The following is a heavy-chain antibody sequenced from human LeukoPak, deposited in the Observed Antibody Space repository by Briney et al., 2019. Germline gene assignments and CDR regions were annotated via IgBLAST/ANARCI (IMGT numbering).Heavy chain of an antibody. CDR2: INPNSGGI. D-gene: IGHD1-26*01. Sequence: ASVRVSCKASGYTFTGYYVHWVRQAPGQGLEWMGWINPNSGGINYAQKFQGRVTMTRDTSISTAYVELSRLRSDDTAVYYCARGSEVGSGTNYAYLHHWGQGTLVTVSS. J-gene: IGHJ1*01. V-gene: IGHV1-2*02. CDR1: GYTFTGYY. CDR3: ARGSEVGSGTNYAYLHH.